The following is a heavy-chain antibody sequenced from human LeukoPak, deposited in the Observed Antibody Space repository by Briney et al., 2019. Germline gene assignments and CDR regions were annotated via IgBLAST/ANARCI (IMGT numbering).Heavy chain of an antibody. Sequence: GGSLRLSCAASRFTFSSYSMNWVRQAPGKGLEWVSSISSSSSYIYYADSVKGRFSISRDNAKKSLYLQMNSLRAEDTAVYYCAKDLSVGSAFDIWGQGTMVTVSS. CDR2: ISSSSSYI. CDR1: RFTFSSYS. J-gene: IGHJ3*02. V-gene: IGHV3-21*04. D-gene: IGHD1-26*01. CDR3: AKDLSVGSAFDI.